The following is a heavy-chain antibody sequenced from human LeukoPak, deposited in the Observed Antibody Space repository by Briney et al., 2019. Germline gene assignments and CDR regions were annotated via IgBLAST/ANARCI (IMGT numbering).Heavy chain of an antibody. V-gene: IGHV1-69*13. CDR2: IIPIFGTA. CDR1: GYTFTSYG. J-gene: IGHJ4*02. D-gene: IGHD3-3*01. CDR3: ARSPPDFWSGYADY. Sequence: GASVKVSCKASGYTFTSYGISWVRQAPRQGLEWMGGIIPIFGTANYAQKFQGRVTITADESTSTAYMELSSLRSEDTAVYYCARSPPDFWSGYADYWGQGTLVTVSS.